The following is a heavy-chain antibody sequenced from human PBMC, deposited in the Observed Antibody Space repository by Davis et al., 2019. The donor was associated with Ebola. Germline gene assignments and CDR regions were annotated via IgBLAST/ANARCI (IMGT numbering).Heavy chain of an antibody. Sequence: SETLSLTCTLYGGSFSGYYWSWIRQPPGKGLEWLGEINHSGSTNYNQSLKSRVTISVDTSKNQFSLKLSSVTAADTAVYYCARAGGYCSSTSCYRYYYYGMDVWGQGTTVTVSS. CDR3: ARAGGYCSSTSCYRYYYYGMDV. D-gene: IGHD2-2*01. V-gene: IGHV4-34*01. CDR2: INHSGST. CDR1: GGSFSGYY. J-gene: IGHJ6*02.